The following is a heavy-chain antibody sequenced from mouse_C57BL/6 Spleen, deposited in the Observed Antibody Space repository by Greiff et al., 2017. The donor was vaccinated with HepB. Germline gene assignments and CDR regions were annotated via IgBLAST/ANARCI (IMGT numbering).Heavy chain of an antibody. Sequence: EVNVVESGGGLVKPGGSLKLSCAASGFTFSDYGMHWVRQAPEKGLEWVAYISSGISTIYYADTVKGRFTISRDNAKNTLFLQMTSLMSEDTAMYYCARPGDAWYFDVWGTGTTVTVSS. J-gene: IGHJ1*03. CDR3: ARPGDAWYFDV. V-gene: IGHV5-17*01. CDR1: GFTFSDYG. CDR2: ISSGISTI.